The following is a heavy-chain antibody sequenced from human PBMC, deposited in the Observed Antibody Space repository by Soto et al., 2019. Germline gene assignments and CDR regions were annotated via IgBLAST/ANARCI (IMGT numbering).Heavy chain of an antibody. Sequence: GESLKISCKGSGYTFNTYWIAWVRQMPGKGLEWMGIIYPGDSDTRYSPSFQGQVTISADRSISTAYLQWISLEASDTAIYYCAREGRSMVTGYYYGMDVWGQGTTVTVSS. J-gene: IGHJ6*02. CDR2: IYPGDSDT. D-gene: IGHD5-18*01. CDR3: AREGRSMVTGYYYGMDV. CDR1: GYTFNTYW. V-gene: IGHV5-51*01.